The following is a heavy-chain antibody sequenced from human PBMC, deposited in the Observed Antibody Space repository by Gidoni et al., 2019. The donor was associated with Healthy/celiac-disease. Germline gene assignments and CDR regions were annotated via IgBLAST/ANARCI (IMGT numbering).Heavy chain of an antibody. CDR3: AREKITFGGVIAYYYYYGMDV. CDR1: GFTFSSYG. CDR2: IWYDGSNK. J-gene: IGHJ6*02. Sequence: QVQLVESGGGVVQPGRSLRLFCAASGFTFSSYGMHWVRQDPGKGLEWVAVIWYDGSNKYYADSVKGRFTISRDNSKNTLYLQMNSLRAEDTAVYYCAREKITFGGVIAYYYYYGMDVWGQGTTVTVSS. V-gene: IGHV3-33*01. D-gene: IGHD3-16*02.